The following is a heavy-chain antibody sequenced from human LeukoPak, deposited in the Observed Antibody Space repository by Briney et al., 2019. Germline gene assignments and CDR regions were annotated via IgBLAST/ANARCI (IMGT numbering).Heavy chain of an antibody. CDR1: GFTFSNYA. Sequence: PGGSLRLSCAASGFTFSNYAMHWVRQAPGKGLEWGAVISYDGSNKYYADSVKGRFTISRDNSKNTVYLQMNSLRAEDTAAYYCARDRDTRVGPTDIDYWGQGPLVTVSS. CDR2: ISYDGSNK. D-gene: IGHD5-18*01. J-gene: IGHJ4*02. V-gene: IGHV3-30*04. CDR3: ARDRDTRVGPTDIDY.